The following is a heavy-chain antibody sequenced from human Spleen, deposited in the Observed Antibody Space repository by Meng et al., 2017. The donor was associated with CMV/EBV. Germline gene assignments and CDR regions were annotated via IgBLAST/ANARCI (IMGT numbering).Heavy chain of an antibody. CDR2: INHSGST. V-gene: IGHV4-34*01. CDR3: ARRVKLRQHWYFDL. J-gene: IGHJ2*01. D-gene: IGHD3-10*01. Sequence: AVYGGSFSGYYWSWIRQPPGKGLEWIGEINHSGSTNYNPSLKSRVTISVDTSKNQFSLKLSSVTAADTAVYYCARRVKLRQHWYFDLWGRGTLVTVSS. CDR1: GGSFSGYY.